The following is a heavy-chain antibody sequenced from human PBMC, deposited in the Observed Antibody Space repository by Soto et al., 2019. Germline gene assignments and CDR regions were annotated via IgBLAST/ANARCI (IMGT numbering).Heavy chain of an antibody. D-gene: IGHD3-22*01. CDR2: IYYSGST. CDR1: GGSISSGGYF. J-gene: IGHJ5*02. Sequence: QVQLQESGPGLVKPSQTLSLTCTVSGGSISSGGYFWSWIRQHPGKGLEWIGYIYYSGSTYYNPSLKSRVTISVDTSKNQFSLKLSSVTAADTAVYYCARCDVITNNWFDPWGQGTLVTVSS. V-gene: IGHV4-31*03. CDR3: ARCDVITNNWFDP.